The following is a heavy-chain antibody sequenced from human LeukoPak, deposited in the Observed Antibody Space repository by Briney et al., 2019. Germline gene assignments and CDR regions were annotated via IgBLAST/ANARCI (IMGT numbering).Heavy chain of an antibody. D-gene: IGHD6-13*01. J-gene: IGHJ4*02. CDR3: AREVGGYSSSWYGDYFDY. CDR2: IYYSGST. V-gene: IGHV4-61*01. Sequence: SETLSLTCTVSGGSISSRSYYWGWIRQPPGKGLEWIGYIYYSGSTNYNPSLKSRVTISVDTSKNQFSLKLSSVTAADTAVYYCAREVGGYSSSWYGDYFDYWGQGTLVTVSS. CDR1: GGSISSRSYY.